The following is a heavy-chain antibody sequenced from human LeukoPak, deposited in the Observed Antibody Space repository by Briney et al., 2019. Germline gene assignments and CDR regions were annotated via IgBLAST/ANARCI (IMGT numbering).Heavy chain of an antibody. V-gene: IGHV1-8*03. Sequence: GASVKVSCKASGYTFTSYGINWVRQATGQGLEWMGWMNPNSGNTGYAQKFQGRVTITRNTSISTAYMELSSLRSEDTAVYYCARGRDLRGLKRAFLCSGGSCHPYYFDYWGQGTLVTVSS. CDR3: ARGRDLRGLKRAFLCSGGSCHPYYFDY. CDR2: MNPNSGNT. CDR1: GYTFTSYG. D-gene: IGHD2-15*01. J-gene: IGHJ4*02.